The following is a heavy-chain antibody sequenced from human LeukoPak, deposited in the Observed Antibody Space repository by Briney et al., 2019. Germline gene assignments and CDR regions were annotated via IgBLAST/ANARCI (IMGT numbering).Heavy chain of an antibody. CDR1: GGSFSGYY. D-gene: IGHD3-10*01. CDR2: INHSGST. J-gene: IGHJ6*02. CDR3: ARLWFGELLRTDYYYYGMDV. V-gene: IGHV4-34*01. Sequence: PSETLSLTCAVYGGSFSGYYWSWIRQPPGKGLEWIGEINHSGSTNCNPSLKSRVTISVDTSKNQFSLKLSSVTAADTAVYYCARLWFGELLRTDYYYYGMDVWGQGTTVTVSS.